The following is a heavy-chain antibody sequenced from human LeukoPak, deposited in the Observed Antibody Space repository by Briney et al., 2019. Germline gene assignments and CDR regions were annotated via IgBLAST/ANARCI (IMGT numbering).Heavy chain of an antibody. V-gene: IGHV3-11*04. J-gene: IGHJ5*02. CDR3: ARFMTTVRRFDP. D-gene: IGHD4-11*01. CDR2: ISSSGSTI. CDR1: GFTFSDYY. Sequence: PGRSLRLSCAASGFTFSDYYMSWIRQAPGKGLEWVSYISSSGSTIYYADSVKGRFTISRDNAKNSLYLQMNSLRAEDTAVYYCARFMTTVRRFDPWGQGTLVTVSS.